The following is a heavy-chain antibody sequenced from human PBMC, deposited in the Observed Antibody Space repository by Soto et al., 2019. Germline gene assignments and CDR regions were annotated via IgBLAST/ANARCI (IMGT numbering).Heavy chain of an antibody. V-gene: IGHV4-34*01. J-gene: IGHJ6*03. Sequence: KQSQTLSLPCAVYGGSFSGYYWSWIRQPPGKGLEWIGEINHSGSTNYNPSLKSRVTISVDTSKNQFSLKLSSVTAADTAVYYCARAGGDCSSTSCYQNYYYYYMDVWGKGTTVTVSS. CDR3: ARAGGDCSSTSCYQNYYYYYMDV. CDR2: INHSGST. CDR1: GGSFSGYY. D-gene: IGHD2-2*01.